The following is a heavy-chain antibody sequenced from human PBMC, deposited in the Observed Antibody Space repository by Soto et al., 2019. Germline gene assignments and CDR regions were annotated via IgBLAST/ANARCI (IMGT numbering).Heavy chain of an antibody. J-gene: IGHJ4*02. V-gene: IGHV3-15*01. CDR3: TTDKWVAGTYY. CDR2: IKSKTDGGTT. CDR1: GFTFSNAW. Sequence: TGGSLRLSCAASGFTFSNAWMSWVRQAPGKGLEWVGRIKSKTDGGTTDYAAPVKGSFTISRDDSKNTLYLQMNSLKTEDTAVYYCTTDKWVAGTYYWGQGTLVTVSS. D-gene: IGHD6-19*01.